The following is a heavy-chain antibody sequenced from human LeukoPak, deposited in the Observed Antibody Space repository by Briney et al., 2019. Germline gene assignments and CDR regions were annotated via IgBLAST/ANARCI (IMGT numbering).Heavy chain of an antibody. D-gene: IGHD3-9*01. CDR2: MYYSGST. CDR3: ARQKGYFDWRRLHYYYYYMDV. CDR1: GGSISSSSYY. Sequence: SETLSLTCTVSGGSISSSSYYWGWIRQPPVKGLEWIGRMYYSGSTYDNPSRKSQITISVDTSKNQFSLKLSSVTAADTAVYYCARQKGYFDWRRLHYYYYYMDVWGKGTTVTVSS. V-gene: IGHV4-39*01. J-gene: IGHJ6*03.